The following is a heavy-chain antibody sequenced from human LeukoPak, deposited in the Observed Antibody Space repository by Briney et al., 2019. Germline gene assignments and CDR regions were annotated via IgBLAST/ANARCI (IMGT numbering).Heavy chain of an antibody. D-gene: IGHD6-19*01. CDR2: IIPIFGTA. Sequence: SVKVSCKASGGTFSSYAISWVRQAPGQGLEWMGGIIPIFGTANYAQKFQGRVTITADESTSTAYMELSSLRSEDTAVYYCARDPNIAVASTGDAFDIWGQGTMVTVSS. CDR3: ARDPNIAVASTGDAFDI. CDR1: GGTFSSYA. J-gene: IGHJ3*02. V-gene: IGHV1-69*01.